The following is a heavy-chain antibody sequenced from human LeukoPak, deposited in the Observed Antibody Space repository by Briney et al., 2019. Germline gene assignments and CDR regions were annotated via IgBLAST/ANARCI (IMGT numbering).Heavy chain of an antibody. D-gene: IGHD2-15*01. CDR1: GFTFSSYW. CDR2: IKQDGSGK. V-gene: IGHV3-7*03. Sequence: PGGSLRLSCAASGFTFSSYWMSWVRQAPGKGLEWVANIKQDGSGKYYVDSVKGRFTISRDNAKNSLYLQMNSLRAEDTAVYYCAKQSLADCIRCPFDSWGQGTLVTVSS. CDR3: AKQSLADCIRCPFDS. J-gene: IGHJ4*02.